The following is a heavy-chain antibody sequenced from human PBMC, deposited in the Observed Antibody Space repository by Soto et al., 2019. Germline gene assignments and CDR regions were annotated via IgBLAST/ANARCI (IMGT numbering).Heavy chain of an antibody. D-gene: IGHD2-2*01. Sequence: QVQLVESVGGVVQPGRSLSVSCAASGFTFSSYGMRWVRQAPGKGLEWVAVIWYDGSNKYYADSVKGRFTISRDNSKNTLYLQMNSLRAEDTAVYYCARDPGYCSSTSCYGGADYWGQGTLVTVSS. J-gene: IGHJ4*02. CDR3: ARDPGYCSSTSCYGGADY. CDR2: IWYDGSNK. CDR1: GFTFSSYG. V-gene: IGHV3-33*01.